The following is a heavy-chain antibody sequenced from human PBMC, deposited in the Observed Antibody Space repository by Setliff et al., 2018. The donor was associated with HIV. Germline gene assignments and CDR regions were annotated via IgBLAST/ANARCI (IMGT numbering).Heavy chain of an antibody. CDR2: IFASGST. D-gene: IGHD2-2*01. CDR3: ARPDCSSSSGLVDY. J-gene: IGHJ4*02. CDR1: GGSISTYY. V-gene: IGHV4-4*07. Sequence: PSETLSLTCTVSGGSISTYYLTWIRQPAGKGLEWIGRIFASGSTNYNPSLKSRVTMSVDTSKNQFSLRLSSATAADTAVYYCARPDCSSSSGLVDYWGQGTLVTVSS.